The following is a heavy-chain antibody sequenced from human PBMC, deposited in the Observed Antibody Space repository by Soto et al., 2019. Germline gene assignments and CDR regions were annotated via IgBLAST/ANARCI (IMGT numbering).Heavy chain of an antibody. D-gene: IGHD2-2*03. V-gene: IGHV4-39*01. CDR3: ARLNGYCISTNCHGYYGMDF. CDR2: IHYNGNT. CDR1: GASISTSNYF. J-gene: IGHJ6*02. Sequence: PSETLSLTCAVSGASISTSNYFWGWIRQPPGEGLEWIGTIHYNGNTYYNPSLKSRLTISVDTSKNQFSLNLSSVTATDTAVYYCARLNGYCISTNCHGYYGMDFWGQGTTVTVSS.